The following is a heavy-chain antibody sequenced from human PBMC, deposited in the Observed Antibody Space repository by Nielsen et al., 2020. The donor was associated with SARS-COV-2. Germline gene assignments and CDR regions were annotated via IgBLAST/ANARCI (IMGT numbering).Heavy chain of an antibody. CDR1: GGSFSGYY. CDR2: INHSGST. CDR3: ARGRLRPDY. J-gene: IGHJ4*02. V-gene: IGHV4-34*01. Sequence: GALRLSCAVFGGSFSGYYWSWIRQPPGKGLEWIGEINHSGSTNYNPSLKSRVTISVDTSKNQFSLKLSSVTAADTAVYYCARGRLRPDYWGQGTLVTVSS. D-gene: IGHD5-12*01.